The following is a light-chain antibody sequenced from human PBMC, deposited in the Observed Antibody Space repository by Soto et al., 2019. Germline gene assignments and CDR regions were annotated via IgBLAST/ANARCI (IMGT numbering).Light chain of an antibody. J-gene: IGLJ2*01. Sequence: QSALTQPPSASGSPGQSVTISCTGTSSDVGGYNYVSWYQQHPGKAPKLMIYEVSKRPSGVPDRFSGSKSGNTASLTVSGLQAEAEADYYCSSFAGSFYWVFGGGTKVTVL. CDR1: SSDVGGYNY. CDR2: EVS. V-gene: IGLV2-8*01. CDR3: SSFAGSFYWV.